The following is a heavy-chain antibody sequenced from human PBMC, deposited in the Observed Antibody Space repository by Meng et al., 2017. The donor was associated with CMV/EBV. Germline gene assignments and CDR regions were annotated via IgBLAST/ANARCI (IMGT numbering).Heavy chain of an antibody. CDR2: IYYSGST. Sequence: SETLSLTCTVSGGSISSSSYYWGWIRQPPGKGLEWIGSIYYSGSTYYNPSLKSRVTISVDTSKNQFSLKLSSVTAADTAVYYCRVYSSSWYYFDYWGQGTLVTVSS. V-gene: IGHV4-39*07. CDR1: GGSISSSSYY. J-gene: IGHJ4*02. D-gene: IGHD6-13*01. CDR3: RVYSSSWYYFDY.